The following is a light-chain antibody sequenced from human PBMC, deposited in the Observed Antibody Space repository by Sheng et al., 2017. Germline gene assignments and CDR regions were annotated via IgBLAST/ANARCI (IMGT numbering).Light chain of an antibody. J-gene: IGLJ2*01. CDR3: QVWDSSSDVV. CDR2: DDY. CDR1: NIGSKS. Sequence: SYVVTQPPSVSVAPGQTARITCGGNNIGSKSVHWYQQKPGQAPVLVVYDDYDRPSGIPERFSGSNSGNTATLTISRVEAGDEADYYCQVWDSSSDVVFGGGT. V-gene: IGLV3-21*02.